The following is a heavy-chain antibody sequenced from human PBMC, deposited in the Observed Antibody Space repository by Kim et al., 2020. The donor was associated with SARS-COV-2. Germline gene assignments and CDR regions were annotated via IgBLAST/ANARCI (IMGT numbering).Heavy chain of an antibody. CDR1: GGSFSGYY. CDR3: ARRLRPFLGFDY. D-gene: IGHD5-12*01. Sequence: SETLSLTCAVYGGSFSGYYWSWIRQPPGKGLEWIGEINHSGSTNYNPSLKSRVTISVDTSKNQFSLKLSSVTAADTAVYSCARRLRPFLGFDYWGQGTLV. CDR2: INHSGST. V-gene: IGHV4-34*01. J-gene: IGHJ4*02.